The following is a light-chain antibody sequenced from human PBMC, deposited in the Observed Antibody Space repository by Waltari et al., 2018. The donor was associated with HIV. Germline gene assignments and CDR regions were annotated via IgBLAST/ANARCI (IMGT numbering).Light chain of an antibody. J-gene: IGKJ5*01. CDR2: DAS. CDR3: QQYDNWPFT. CDR1: QSVNNN. Sequence: EKVMPQSPATLSVSPEEGATFTCRASQSVNNNLAWYQQKPGQAPRLLISDASTRATGIPARFSGSGSGTEFTLTISSLQSEDFAVYFCQQYDNWPFTFGQGTRLEIK. V-gene: IGKV3-15*01.